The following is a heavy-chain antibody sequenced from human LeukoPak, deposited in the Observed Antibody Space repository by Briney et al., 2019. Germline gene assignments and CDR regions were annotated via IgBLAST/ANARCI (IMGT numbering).Heavy chain of an antibody. CDR3: ARENIELPGTFDY. J-gene: IGHJ4*02. V-gene: IGHV4-38-2*02. Sequence: ESSETLSLTCAVSGYSISSGYYWGWIRQPPGKGLEWIGNIYHSGSTYYNPSGKSRVTISVDPSKNQFDLKVRSVTAEDTALHYCARENIELPGTFDYWGRGTLVTVS. CDR1: GYSISSGYY. D-gene: IGHD6-19*01. CDR2: IYHSGST.